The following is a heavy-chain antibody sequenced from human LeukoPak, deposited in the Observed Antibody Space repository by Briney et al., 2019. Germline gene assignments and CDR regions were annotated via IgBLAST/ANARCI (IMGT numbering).Heavy chain of an antibody. V-gene: IGHV4-59*12. CDR1: GGSISSYY. J-gene: IGHJ4*02. CDR2: IYYSGST. D-gene: IGHD3-22*01. Sequence: SETLSLTCTVSGGSISSYYWSWIRQPPGKGLEWIGYIYYSGSTNYNPSLKSRVTISVDKSKNQFSLKLSSVTAADTAVYYCTRVVITMTDWGQGTLVTVSS. CDR3: TRVVITMTD.